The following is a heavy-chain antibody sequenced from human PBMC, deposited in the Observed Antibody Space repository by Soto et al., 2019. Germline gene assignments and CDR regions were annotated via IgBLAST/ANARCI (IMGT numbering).Heavy chain of an antibody. D-gene: IGHD1-26*01. V-gene: IGHV4-34*01. Sequence: QVQLQQWGAGLLKPSETLSLTCAVYGGSFSGYYWSWIRQPPGKGLEGIGEINHSGSTNYNPSLKSRVTISVDTSKNQFSLKLSSVTAADTAVYYGARDLGTGATAGDYWGQGTLVTVSS. J-gene: IGHJ4*02. CDR3: ARDLGTGATAGDY. CDR2: INHSGST. CDR1: GGSFSGYY.